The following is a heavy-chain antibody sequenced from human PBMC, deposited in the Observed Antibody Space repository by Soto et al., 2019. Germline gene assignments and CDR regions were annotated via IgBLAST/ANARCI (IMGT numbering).Heavy chain of an antibody. J-gene: IGHJ4*02. CDR1: GGSSSSYY. Sequence: XETLCLTCTVAGGSSSSYYWSWIRQPPGKGLEWIGYIYYSGSTNYNPSLKSRVTISVDTSKNQFSLKLSSVTAADTAVYYCARGGLAVDTHFDYWGQGSLVTVSS. D-gene: IGHD5-18*01. CDR2: IYYSGST. CDR3: ARGGLAVDTHFDY. V-gene: IGHV4-59*01.